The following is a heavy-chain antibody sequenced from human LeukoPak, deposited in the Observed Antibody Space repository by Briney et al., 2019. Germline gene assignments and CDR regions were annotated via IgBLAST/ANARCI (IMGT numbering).Heavy chain of an antibody. CDR1: GGSISSYY. D-gene: IGHD2-15*01. J-gene: IGHJ3*02. Sequence: SETLSLTCTVSGGSISSYYWSWIRQPAGKGLEWIGRIYTSGSTNHNPSLKSRVTMSVDTSKNQFSLKLSSVTAADTAVYYCARYLVALYCSGGSCTDAFDIWGQGTMVTVSS. CDR3: ARYLVALYCSGGSCTDAFDI. CDR2: IYTSGST. V-gene: IGHV4-4*07.